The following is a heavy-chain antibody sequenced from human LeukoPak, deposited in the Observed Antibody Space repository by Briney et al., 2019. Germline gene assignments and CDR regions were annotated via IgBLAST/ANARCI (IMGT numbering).Heavy chain of an antibody. CDR2: INPNSGGT. J-gene: IGHJ6*03. V-gene: IGHV1-2*02. CDR3: ASGSYYGSGSYYYYYYMDV. D-gene: IGHD3-10*01. CDR1: GYTFTGYY. Sequence: SVKVSCKASGYTFTGYYMDWVRQAPGQGLEWMGWINPNSGGTNYAQKFQGRVTMARDTSISTAYMELSRLRSDDTAVYYCASGSYYGSGSYYYYYYMDVWGKGTTVTISS.